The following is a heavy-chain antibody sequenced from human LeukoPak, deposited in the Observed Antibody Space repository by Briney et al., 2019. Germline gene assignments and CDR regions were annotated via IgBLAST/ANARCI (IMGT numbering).Heavy chain of an antibody. J-gene: IGHJ4*02. CDR1: GFKFSDYA. V-gene: IGHV3-23*01. CDR3: AKDLRPDGYWDIDS. D-gene: IGHD5-24*01. CDR2: LFRSGGGI. Sequence: GGSLRLSCAASGFKFSDYAMNWVRQAPGKGLEWVSGLFRSGGGISYADSVKGRFTIYRDNSKNTLYLQMNSLTADDTAVYYCAKDLRPDGYWDIDSWGQGTLVIVSS.